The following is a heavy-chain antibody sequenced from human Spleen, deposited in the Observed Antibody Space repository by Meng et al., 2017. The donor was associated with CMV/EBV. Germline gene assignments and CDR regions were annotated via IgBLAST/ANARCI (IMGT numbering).Heavy chain of an antibody. CDR2: TSHSGDT. J-gene: IGHJ4*02. CDR3: ARRIMRSAFDY. CDR1: GGSIITSDW. Sequence: SETLSLTCAVSGGSIITSDWWSWVRQPPGKVLEWIGQTSHSGDTYYSPSLKSRVSISVDKSKNQFSLQLNSVNAADTAVYYCARRIMRSAFDYWGQGALVTVSS. D-gene: IGHD2/OR15-2a*01. V-gene: IGHV4-4*02.